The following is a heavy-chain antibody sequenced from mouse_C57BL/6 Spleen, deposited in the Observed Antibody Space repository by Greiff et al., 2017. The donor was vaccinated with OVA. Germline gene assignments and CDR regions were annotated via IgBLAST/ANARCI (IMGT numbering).Heavy chain of an antibody. V-gene: IGHV1-69*01. D-gene: IGHD2-5*01. CDR1: GYTFTSYW. Sequence: QVQLQQPGAELVMPGASVKLSCKASGYTFTSYWMHWVKQRPGQGLEWIGEIDPSDSYTNYNQKFKGKSTLTVDKSSSTAYMQLSSLTSEDSAVYYCARAYYSNYRFDYWGQGTLVTVSA. J-gene: IGHJ3*01. CDR3: ARAYYSNYRFDY. CDR2: IDPSDSYT.